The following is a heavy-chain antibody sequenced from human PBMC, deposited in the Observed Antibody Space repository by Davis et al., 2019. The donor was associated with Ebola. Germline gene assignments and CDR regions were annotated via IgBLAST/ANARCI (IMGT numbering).Heavy chain of an antibody. CDR3: ARSPGYSSNRGYYFDN. J-gene: IGHJ4*02. CDR1: GYSFTSYW. V-gene: IGHV5-51*01. CDR2: IFPGDSDT. D-gene: IGHD6-13*01. Sequence: GESLKISCKGSGYSFTSYWIGWVRQMPGIGLECMGIIFPGDSDTRYSPSFQGQVTISADKSISTAYLQWSSLKASDTGMYYCARSPGYSSNRGYYFDNWGQGTLVTVSS.